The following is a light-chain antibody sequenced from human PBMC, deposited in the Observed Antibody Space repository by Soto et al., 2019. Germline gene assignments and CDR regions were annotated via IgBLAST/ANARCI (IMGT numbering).Light chain of an antibody. J-gene: IGLJ2*01. V-gene: IGLV2-8*01. CDR2: EVN. CDR3: SSYTTSTTQV. Sequence: QSALTQPPSASGSPGQSVTISCTGTSSDVGTHNYVSWYQQNPGKAPKLMLYEVNKRPSGVPDRFSGSKSGNTASLTVSGLQAEDEANYYCSSYTTSTTQVFGGGTKLTVL. CDR1: SSDVGTHNY.